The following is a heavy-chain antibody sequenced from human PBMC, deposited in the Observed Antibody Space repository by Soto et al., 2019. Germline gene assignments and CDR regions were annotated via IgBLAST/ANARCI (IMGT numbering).Heavy chain of an antibody. J-gene: IGHJ6*02. CDR1: GFTLSSSA. CDR2: IVGGSANT. CDR3: AGDACSGTSCHTQENYYGLDV. Sequence: GASVKVSCKASGFTLSSSAVYWVRQARGQRLEWIGWIVGGSANTNYAQKFQDRVTITRDMSTSTAYMELSSLRSEDTAVYYCAGDACSGTSCHTQENYYGLDVWGQGTMVTVSS. D-gene: IGHD2-2*01. V-gene: IGHV1-58*01.